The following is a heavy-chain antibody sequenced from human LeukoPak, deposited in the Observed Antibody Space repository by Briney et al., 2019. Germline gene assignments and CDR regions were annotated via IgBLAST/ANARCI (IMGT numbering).Heavy chain of an antibody. D-gene: IGHD3-10*01. V-gene: IGHV3-23*01. CDR2: ISGTGHST. J-gene: IGHJ4*02. CDR3: AKDRGVRGVTHYFDY. Sequence: GGSLRLSCAASGFTFSSNAMTWVRQAPGKGLEWVSGISGTGHSTYYADPVKGRFTISRDNSKNTLDLQMNSLRAGDTAVYYCAKDRGVRGVTHYFDYWGQGTLVTVSS. CDR1: GFTFSSNA.